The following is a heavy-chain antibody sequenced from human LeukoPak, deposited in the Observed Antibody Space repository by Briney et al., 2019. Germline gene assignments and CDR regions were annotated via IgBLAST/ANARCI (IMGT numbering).Heavy chain of an antibody. Sequence: GGSLRLSCAASGFTFDDYAMHWVRQAPGKGLEWVSLISWDGGSTYYADSVKGRFTISRDNSKNSLYLQMNSLRTEDTALYYCAKDEAAAGTSYFQHWGQGTLVTVSS. J-gene: IGHJ1*01. V-gene: IGHV3-43D*04. D-gene: IGHD6-13*01. CDR3: AKDEAAAGTSYFQH. CDR1: GFTFDDYA. CDR2: ISWDGGST.